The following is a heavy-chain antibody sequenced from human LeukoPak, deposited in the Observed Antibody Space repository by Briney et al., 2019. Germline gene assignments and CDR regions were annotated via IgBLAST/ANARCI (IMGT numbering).Heavy chain of an antibody. V-gene: IGHV3-64*01. CDR1: GFTFSSYA. CDR3: SRVASSGWYKPADY. CDR2: ISSNGGST. Sequence: GGSLRLSCAASGFTFSSYAMHWVRQAPGKGLEYVSAISSNGGSTYYANSVKGRFTISRDNSKNTLYLQMGSLRAEDMAVYYCSRVASSGWYKPADYWGQGTLVTVSS. J-gene: IGHJ4*02. D-gene: IGHD6-13*01.